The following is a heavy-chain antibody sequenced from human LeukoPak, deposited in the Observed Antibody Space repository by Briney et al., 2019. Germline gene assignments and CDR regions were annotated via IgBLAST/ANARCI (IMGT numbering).Heavy chain of an antibody. J-gene: IGHJ3*02. CDR1: GFTSTTYF. V-gene: IGHV1-46*01. CDR3: ARDRNGDQRANAFDI. CDR2: INPSGDTT. Sequence: GASVKVSCKASGFTSTTYFMHWVRQAPGQGLEWMGKINPSGDTTTYAQKFQGRVTMTRDTSTSTVYMELSSLRSEDTAVYYCARDRNGDQRANAFDIWGQGTMVTVSS. D-gene: IGHD2-21*02.